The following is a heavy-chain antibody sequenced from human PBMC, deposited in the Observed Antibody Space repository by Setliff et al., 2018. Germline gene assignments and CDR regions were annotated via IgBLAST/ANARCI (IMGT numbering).Heavy chain of an antibody. V-gene: IGHV1-46*01. Sequence: ASVKVSCKASGYTFTNYGIAWVRQAPGQGLEWMGIINTGGGSSSYAPKFQGRVTMTRDTSTSTVYMEVNILGSEDTAVYLCARAGLASAGRKGVFDYWGQGTLVTVSS. CDR3: ARAGLASAGRKGVFDY. CDR2: INTGGGSS. D-gene: IGHD6-13*01. J-gene: IGHJ4*02. CDR1: GYTFTNYG.